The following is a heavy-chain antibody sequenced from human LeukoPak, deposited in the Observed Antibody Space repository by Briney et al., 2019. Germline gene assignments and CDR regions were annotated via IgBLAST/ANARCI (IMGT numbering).Heavy chain of an antibody. CDR1: GGSISSSGYY. CDR3: ARQGSGGRAFDI. V-gene: IGHV4-61*05. Sequence: SETLSLTCTVSGGSISSSGYYCSWIRQPPGKGLEWIGYIYSSGSTNSNPSLKSRVTISVDTSKSQFSLKMTSVTAADTAVYYCARQGSGGRAFDIWGQGTMVTVSS. CDR2: IYSSGST. J-gene: IGHJ3*02. D-gene: IGHD1-26*01.